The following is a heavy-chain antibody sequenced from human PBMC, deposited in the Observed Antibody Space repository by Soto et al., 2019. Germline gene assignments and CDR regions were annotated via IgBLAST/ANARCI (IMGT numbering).Heavy chain of an antibody. CDR3: ARFGGGSGWL. CDR1: GDSVSTGSKY. D-gene: IGHD6-19*01. V-gene: IGHV4-61*01. J-gene: IGHJ4*02. Sequence: SETLSLTCTVSGDSVSTGSKYWSWRRQPPGQPLEWIAYIYSSGGTNYNPSLKSRVTISRDTSKNQISLKMTSVTAEDTAVYYCARFGGGSGWLGGQGTLVTVSS. CDR2: IYSSGGT.